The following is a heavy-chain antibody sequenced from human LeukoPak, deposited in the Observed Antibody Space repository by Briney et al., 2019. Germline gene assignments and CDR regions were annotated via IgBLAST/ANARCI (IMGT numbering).Heavy chain of an antibody. D-gene: IGHD1-14*01. V-gene: IGHV3-21*01. Sequence: GGSLRLSCVASGFSVSSYEMNWVRQAPGKGLEWVSSISSSSSYIYYADSVKGRFTISRENAKNSLYLQMNSLRAEDTAVYYCARDTGYYYYMDVWGKGTTVTVSS. J-gene: IGHJ6*03. CDR1: GFSVSSYE. CDR2: ISSSSSYI. CDR3: ARDTGYYYYMDV.